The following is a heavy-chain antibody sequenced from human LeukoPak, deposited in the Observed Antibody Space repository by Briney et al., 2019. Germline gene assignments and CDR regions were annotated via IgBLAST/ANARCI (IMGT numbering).Heavy chain of an antibody. V-gene: IGHV5-51*01. D-gene: IGHD5-12*01. J-gene: IGHJ4*02. CDR1: GYRFTDYW. Sequence: GESLKLSCKGSGYRFTDYWIAWVRQMPGKGLEWMGIVYPSNSETRYSPSFQGQVTISADKSISTGYLQWSSLKASDTAMYFCARHRYSGSDTQGFDHWGQGTLVTVSS. CDR2: VYPSNSET. CDR3: ARHRYSGSDTQGFDH.